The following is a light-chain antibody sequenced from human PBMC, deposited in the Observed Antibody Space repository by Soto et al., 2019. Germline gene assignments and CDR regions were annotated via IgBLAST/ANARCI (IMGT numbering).Light chain of an antibody. Sequence: IQLTQTPSTLSASVGDEVTITCRASQTVXRWLAWYQQKPGRAPKILIYDASTLESVVPSRFSGSGSEPEFTLTISRLQPDDFATYFCHSRAFGQGTRLEIK. J-gene: IGKJ5*01. CDR1: QTVXRW. V-gene: IGKV1-5*01. CDR2: DAS. CDR3: HSRA.